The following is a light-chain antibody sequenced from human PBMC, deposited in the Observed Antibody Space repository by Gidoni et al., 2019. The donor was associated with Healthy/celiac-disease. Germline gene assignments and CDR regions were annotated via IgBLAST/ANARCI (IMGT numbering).Light chain of an antibody. CDR3: QQYNNWQLIT. J-gene: IGKJ5*01. CDR2: GES. Sequence: EIVITQSPATLSVAPGESATLSCRASQSVSSNLAWYQQKPGQAPRLLIDGESNRATGIPARFSGSGSGKELTLTISSMQSEDFAVYYCQQYNNWQLITFGQGTRLEIK. V-gene: IGKV3-15*01. CDR1: QSVSSN.